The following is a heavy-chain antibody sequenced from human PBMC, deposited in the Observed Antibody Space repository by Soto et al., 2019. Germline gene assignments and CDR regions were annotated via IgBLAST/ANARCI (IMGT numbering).Heavy chain of an antibody. CDR2: ISYSGTT. Sequence: SETLPLTCTVSGGSLSSYYWSWIRRPPGMGLEWIASISYSGTTNYSSSLKSRVTISIDTSKNQFSLKFNSVTAADTAVYYCAREGYNFGPFDYWGQGALVTVSS. J-gene: IGHJ4*02. CDR3: AREGYNFGPFDY. CDR1: GGSLSSYY. D-gene: IGHD5-18*01. V-gene: IGHV4-59*01.